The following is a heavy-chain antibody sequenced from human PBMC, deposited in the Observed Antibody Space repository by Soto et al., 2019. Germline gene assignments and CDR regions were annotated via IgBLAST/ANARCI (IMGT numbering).Heavy chain of an antibody. CDR2: LIPNFDTP. V-gene: IGHV1-69*01. J-gene: IGHJ6*02. CDR3: AVAMVREILIFESSGMHV. D-gene: IGHD3-10*01. Sequence: QVQLVQSGAEVKKPGSSVKVSCKTSGGTFNNYAISWVRQAPGQGLEWMGGLIPNFDTPNYAQKFQDRLTIIADESTSTASMELRSLRSDDTAVYYCAVAMVREILIFESSGMHVWGQGTTVTVSS. CDR1: GGTFNNYA.